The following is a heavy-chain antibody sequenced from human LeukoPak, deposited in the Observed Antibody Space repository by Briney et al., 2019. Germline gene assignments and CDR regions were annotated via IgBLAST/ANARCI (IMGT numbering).Heavy chain of an antibody. D-gene: IGHD3-9*01. CDR2: ISSSGSTI. Sequence: GGSLRLSCAASGFTFSDYYMSWIRQAPGKGLEWVSYISSSGSTIYYADSVKGRFTISRDNAKNSLYLQMNSLRAEDTAVYYCARVRAYDILTGRTYYFDYWGQGTLVTVSS. CDR3: ARVRAYDILTGRTYYFDY. CDR1: GFTFSDYY. J-gene: IGHJ4*02. V-gene: IGHV3-11*01.